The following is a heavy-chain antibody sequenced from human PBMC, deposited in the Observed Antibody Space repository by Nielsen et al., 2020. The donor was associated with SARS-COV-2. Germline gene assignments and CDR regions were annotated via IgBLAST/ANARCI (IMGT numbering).Heavy chain of an antibody. J-gene: IGHJ5*02. CDR2: INHSGST. Sequence: WIRQPPGKGLEWIGEINHSGSTNYNPSLKSRVTISVDTSKNQFSLKLSSVTAADTAVYYCARGTTQNWFDPWGQGTLVTVSS. V-gene: IGHV4-34*01. CDR3: ARGTTQNWFDP. D-gene: IGHD4-17*01.